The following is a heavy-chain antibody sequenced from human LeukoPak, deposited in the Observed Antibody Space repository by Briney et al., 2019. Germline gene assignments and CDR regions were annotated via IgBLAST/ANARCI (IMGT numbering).Heavy chain of an antibody. J-gene: IGHJ3*02. CDR3: ARGGDFWSGRNAFDI. Sequence: GESLKISCKASGYTFTNYWIGWVRQMPGKGLEWMGIIYPGDSDTRYSPSFQGQVTISADKSISTGYLQWSSLKASDTAIYYCARGGDFWSGRNAFDIWGQGTIVTVSS. D-gene: IGHD3-3*01. CDR1: GYTFTNYW. CDR2: IYPGDSDT. V-gene: IGHV5-51*01.